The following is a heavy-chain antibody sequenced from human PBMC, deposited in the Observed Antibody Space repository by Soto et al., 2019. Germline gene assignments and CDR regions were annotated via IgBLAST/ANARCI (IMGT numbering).Heavy chain of an antibody. CDR1: GYTFTGYY. Sequence: GASVKVSCKASGYTFTGYYMHWVRQAPGQGLEWMGWINPNSGGTNYAQKFQGWVTMIRDTSISTAYMELSRLRSDDTAVYYCARGIYSSSSEWFDPWGQGTLVTVSS. J-gene: IGHJ5*02. CDR3: ARGIYSSSSEWFDP. CDR2: INPNSGGT. V-gene: IGHV1-2*04. D-gene: IGHD6-6*01.